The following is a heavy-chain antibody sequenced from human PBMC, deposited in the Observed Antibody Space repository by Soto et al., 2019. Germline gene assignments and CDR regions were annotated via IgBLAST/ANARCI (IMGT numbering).Heavy chain of an antibody. Sequence: ETSVKVSCTASGDTFTIYAMHWVRQAPGQGLEWMGIINPSGGSTSYAQKFQGRVTMTRDTSTSTVYMELSSLRSEDTAVYYCARAIAVAGTGGAFDIWGQGTMVTVSS. V-gene: IGHV1-46*03. CDR3: ARAIAVAGTGGAFDI. D-gene: IGHD6-19*01. J-gene: IGHJ3*02. CDR2: INPSGGST. CDR1: GDTFTIYA.